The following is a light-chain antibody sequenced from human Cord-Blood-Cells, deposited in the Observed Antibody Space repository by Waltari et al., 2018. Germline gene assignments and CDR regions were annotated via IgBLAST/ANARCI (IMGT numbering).Light chain of an antibody. Sequence: QSALTQPRSVSGSPGQSVTISCTGTSSDVGGYNYVSWYQQHPGKAPKLMIYDVSKRPSGVPDRFSGSKSGNTASLTSSGRQAEDEADYYCCSYAGSSYVVFGGGTKLTVL. CDR3: CSYAGSSYVV. CDR2: DVS. CDR1: SSDVGGYNY. J-gene: IGLJ2*01. V-gene: IGLV2-11*01.